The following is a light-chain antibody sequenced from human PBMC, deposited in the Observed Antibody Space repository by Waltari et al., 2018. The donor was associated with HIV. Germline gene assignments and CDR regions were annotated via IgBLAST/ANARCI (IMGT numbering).Light chain of an antibody. Sequence: QSALTQPASVSGSPGQSITLPCPGDISDIGFYDLASWYQKYPGKAPQLIIYDVNTRPSGISNRFSGSKSGNTASLTISALQGDDEADYYCYSYTDSDTLLFGGGTKLTVL. V-gene: IGLV2-14*01. CDR2: DVN. CDR3: YSYTDSDTLL. CDR1: ISDIGFYDL. J-gene: IGLJ2*01.